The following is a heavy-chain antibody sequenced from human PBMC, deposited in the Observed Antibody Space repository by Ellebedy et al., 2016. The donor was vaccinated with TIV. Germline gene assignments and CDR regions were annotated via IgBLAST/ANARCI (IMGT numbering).Heavy chain of an antibody. Sequence: GGSLRLSCAVSGSSVNTDYMSWVRQAPGKGLEWVSVIYSGGSTYYADSVKGRFTISRDNSKNTLYLHIDSLRAGDTAIYYCAKELYFYDRTGYAPDVFDIWGQGTTVTVTS. D-gene: IGHD3-22*01. J-gene: IGHJ3*02. CDR1: GSSVNTDY. CDR2: IYSGGST. V-gene: IGHV3-53*01. CDR3: AKELYFYDRTGYAPDVFDI.